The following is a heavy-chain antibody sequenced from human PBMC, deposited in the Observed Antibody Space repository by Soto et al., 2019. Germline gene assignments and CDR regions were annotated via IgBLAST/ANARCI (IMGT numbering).Heavy chain of an antibody. CDR1: GYTFTSYC. D-gene: IGHD3-22*01. J-gene: IGHJ4*02. Sequence: ASVKVSCKASGYTFTSYCISWVRQAPGQGLEWMGGISAYNGNTNYAQKLQGRVTMTTDTSTSTAYIELRSLRSDDTAVYYCARSTYYHDSSGRGPIDYWGQGTLVTVSS. CDR3: ARSTYYHDSSGRGPIDY. V-gene: IGHV1-18*01. CDR2: ISAYNGNT.